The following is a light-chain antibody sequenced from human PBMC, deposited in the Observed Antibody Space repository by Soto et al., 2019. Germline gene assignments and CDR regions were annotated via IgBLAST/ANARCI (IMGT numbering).Light chain of an antibody. CDR3: QQYNSYLWT. J-gene: IGKJ2*02. CDR2: DAS. CDR1: QSISSW. V-gene: IGKV1-5*01. Sequence: DIQMTQSPSTLSASVGDRVTITCRASQSISSWLAWYQQKPGKAPKLLIYDASSLESGVPSRFSGSGSGTEFTLTISSLQPDDSATYYCQQYNSYLWTFGQGTKLEIK.